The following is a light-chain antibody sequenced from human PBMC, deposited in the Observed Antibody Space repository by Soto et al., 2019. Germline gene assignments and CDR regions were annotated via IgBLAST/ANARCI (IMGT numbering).Light chain of an antibody. CDR2: DVS. CDR3: SSYTSSSTLGI. V-gene: IGLV2-14*01. Sequence: QSALTQPASVSGSPGQSITISCTGTSSDIGSYNYVSWYQQHPGKAPKLMIHDVSNRPSGISNRFSGSKSGNTASLTISGLQAEDEADYYCSSYTSSSTLGIFGGGTKFTVL. J-gene: IGLJ2*01. CDR1: SSDIGSYNY.